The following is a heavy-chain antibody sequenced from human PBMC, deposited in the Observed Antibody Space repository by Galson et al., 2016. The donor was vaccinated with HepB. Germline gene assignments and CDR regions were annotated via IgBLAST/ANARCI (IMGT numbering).Heavy chain of an antibody. Sequence: SLRLSCAGSGFTFSSYSMSWVRQAPGKGLEWVSAINNGRTYIKYADSLQGRFTISRDNAKRLLYLEMNSLRAEDTAVYYCARRYCSGGTCYFFDYWGQGTLVTVSS. CDR3: ARRYCSGGTCYFFDY. J-gene: IGHJ4*02. CDR2: INNGRTYI. V-gene: IGHV3-21*01. D-gene: IGHD2-15*01. CDR1: GFTFSSYS.